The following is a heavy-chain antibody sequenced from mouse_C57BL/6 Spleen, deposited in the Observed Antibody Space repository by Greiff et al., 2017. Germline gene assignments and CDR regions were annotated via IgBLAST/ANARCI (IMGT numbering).Heavy chain of an antibody. J-gene: IGHJ4*01. CDR2: IYPGDGDT. CDR1: GYAFSSYW. V-gene: IGHV1-80*01. CDR3: ARGGLRYYAMDY. Sequence: QVQLKESGAELVKPGASVKISCKASGYAFSSYWMNWVKQRPGKGLEWIGQIYPGDGDTNYNGKFKGKATLTADKSSSTAYMQLSSLTSEDSAVYFCARGGLRYYAMDYWGQGISVTVSS. D-gene: IGHD3-1*01.